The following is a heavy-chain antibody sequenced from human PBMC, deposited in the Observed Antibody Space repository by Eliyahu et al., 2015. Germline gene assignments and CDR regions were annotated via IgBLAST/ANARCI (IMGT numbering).Heavy chain of an antibody. CDR2: MRSSTTYI. D-gene: IGHD3-16*01. CDR1: GFVFGAYI. CDR3: ARDGKNASDPVDFDL. J-gene: IGHJ4*02. Sequence: EVQLVESGGGLVKPGESLRLSCAASGFVFGAYIMNWIRQAPGKGLEWVASMRSSTTYIFYADSVKGRFTISRDNGKNSLFLQMNSLRVEDTAVYYCARDGKNASDPVDFDLWGQGTLVTVS. V-gene: IGHV3-21*01.